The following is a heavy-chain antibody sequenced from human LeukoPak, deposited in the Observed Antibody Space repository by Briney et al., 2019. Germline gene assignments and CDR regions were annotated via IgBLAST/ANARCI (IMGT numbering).Heavy chain of an antibody. CDR1: GVSITLYY. CDR3: ARGNYDILRDYSLYSPRGGFDH. D-gene: IGHD3-9*01. Sequence: KPSEALSLTCTVSGVSITLYYWTWIRQSPKKGLEWIGDISNSGGNYNPSLSSRLTISTDASKNHFSLRLTSVSAADTAVYYCARGNYDILRDYSLYSPRGGFDHWGQGILVTVSS. V-gene: IGHV4-59*01. J-gene: IGHJ4*02. CDR2: ISNSGG.